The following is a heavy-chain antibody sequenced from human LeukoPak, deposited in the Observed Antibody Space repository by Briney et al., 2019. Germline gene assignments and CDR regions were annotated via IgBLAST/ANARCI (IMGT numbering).Heavy chain of an antibody. CDR1: GGSISSGDYY. V-gene: IGHV4-30-4*08. J-gene: IGHJ5*02. D-gene: IGHD3-3*01. CDR3: AREDFGVISNWFDP. Sequence: SEPLSLTCTVSGGSISSGDYYWSWIRQPPGQGLEWIGYIYYSGSTYYNPSLKSRVTISVDTSKNQFSLKLSSVTAADTAVYYCAREDFGVISNWFDPWGQGTLVTVSS. CDR2: IYYSGST.